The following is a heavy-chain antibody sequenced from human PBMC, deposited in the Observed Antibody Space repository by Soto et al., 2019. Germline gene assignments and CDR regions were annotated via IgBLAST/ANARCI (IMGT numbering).Heavy chain of an antibody. V-gene: IGHV3-30*18. D-gene: IGHD2-21*02. CDR3: AKDISDRYCGGDCEDY. CDR1: GFTFSSYG. J-gene: IGHJ4*02. CDR2: ISSDGSNK. Sequence: QVQLVESGGGVVQPGRSLRLSCAASGFTFSSYGMHWVRQAPGKGLEWVAVISSDGSNKYYADSVKGRFTISRDNSKNTLYLQMNSLRAEDTAVYYCAKDISDRYCGGDCEDYWGQGTLVTVSS.